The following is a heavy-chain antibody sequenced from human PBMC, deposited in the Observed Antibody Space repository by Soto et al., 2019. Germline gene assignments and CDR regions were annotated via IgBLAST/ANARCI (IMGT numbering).Heavy chain of an antibody. CDR2: ISYDGRYK. V-gene: IGHV3-30*18. D-gene: IGHD6-19*01. CDR1: GSSFSNFG. J-gene: IGHJ2*01. Sequence: QVHLVEAGGGVVQPGGTLRLSCAASGSSFSNFGMHWVRQAPGKGLEWVTVISYDGRYKYYADSVKGRFTISRDNSKNTLYLQVNSLRDEDTAVYYCAKAMEQGLVWYLDLWGRGTLVTVSS. CDR3: AKAMEQGLVWYLDL.